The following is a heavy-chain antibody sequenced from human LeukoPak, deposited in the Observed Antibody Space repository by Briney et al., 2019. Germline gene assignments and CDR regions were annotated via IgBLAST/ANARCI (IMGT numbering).Heavy chain of an antibody. Sequence: SETLSLTCTVSGGSISSYYWSWIRQPPGKGLEWIGYIYYSGSTNYNPSLKSRVTISVDTSKNQFSLKLSSVTAADTAVYYCARGIEYSYGTYYFDYWGQGTLVTVSS. V-gene: IGHV4-59*01. CDR3: ARGIEYSYGTYYFDY. CDR2: IYYSGST. CDR1: GGSISSYY. D-gene: IGHD5-18*01. J-gene: IGHJ4*02.